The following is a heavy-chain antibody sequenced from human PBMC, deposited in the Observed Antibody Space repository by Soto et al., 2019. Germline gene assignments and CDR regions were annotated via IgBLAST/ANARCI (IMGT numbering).Heavy chain of an antibody. CDR1: GDSISSSSYY. D-gene: IGHD5-12*01. J-gene: IGHJ3*02. V-gene: IGHV4-39*01. CDR2: IYYSGNT. Sequence: QLQLQESGPGLVKPSETLSLSCTVSGDSISSSSYYWGWIRQPPGKGLEWIGNIYYSGNTNYNPSLTSRVTLSVDSATTQFYLILRSVSAADPAAYGCACVVRDGYNFSAFDIWGQGTMVTVSS. CDR3: ACVVRDGYNFSAFDI.